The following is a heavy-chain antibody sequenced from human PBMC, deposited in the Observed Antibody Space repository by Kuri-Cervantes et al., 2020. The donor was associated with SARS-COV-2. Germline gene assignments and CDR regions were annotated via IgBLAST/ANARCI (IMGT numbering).Heavy chain of an antibody. CDR2: IKQDGSEK. D-gene: IGHD3-3*01. J-gene: IGHJ4*02. Sequence: LSLTCAASGFTVSSNYMSWVRQAPGKGLEWVANIKQDGSEKYYVDSVKGRFTISRDNAKNSLYLQMNSLRAEDTAVYYCARDMTIFGVVTYYFDYWGQGTLVTVSS. V-gene: IGHV3-7*01. CDR1: GFTVSSNY. CDR3: ARDMTIFGVVTYYFDY.